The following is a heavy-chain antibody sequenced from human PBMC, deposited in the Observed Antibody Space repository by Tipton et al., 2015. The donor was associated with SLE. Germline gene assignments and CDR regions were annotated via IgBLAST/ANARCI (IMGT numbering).Heavy chain of an antibody. J-gene: IGHJ5*02. Sequence: TLSLTCAVYGGSFSGYYWGWIRQPPGKGLEWIGEINHSGSTNYNPSLKSRVTISVDTSKNQFSLKLSSVTAADTAVYYCAREWRITSPRFDPWGQGTLVTVSS. CDR2: INHSGST. D-gene: IGHD3-10*01. CDR3: AREWRITSPRFDP. V-gene: IGHV4-34*01. CDR1: GGSFSGYY.